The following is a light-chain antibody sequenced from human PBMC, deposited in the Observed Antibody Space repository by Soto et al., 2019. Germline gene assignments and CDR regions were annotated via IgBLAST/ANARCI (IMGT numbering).Light chain of an antibody. V-gene: IGKV3-15*01. CDR2: GAS. CDR1: QSVSSN. Sequence: ETVMTQSPDTLSVSPGERATLSCRASQSVSSNLAWYQQKPGQAPRLLIYGASTRATGIPDRFTGSGSGTEFTLSISSLQSEDFAVYYCQQYNDWPPVTFAQGTRLEIK. CDR3: QQYNDWPPVT. J-gene: IGKJ5*01.